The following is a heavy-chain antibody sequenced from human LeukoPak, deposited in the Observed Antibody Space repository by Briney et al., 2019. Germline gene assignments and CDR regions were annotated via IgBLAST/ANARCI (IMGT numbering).Heavy chain of an antibody. V-gene: IGHV3-49*04. D-gene: IGHD1-26*01. CDR1: GFTFGDYA. J-gene: IGHJ3*02. CDR3: TGDTTGSYPLEGAFDI. CDR2: IRSKAYGGTT. Sequence: GGSLRLSCTASGFTFGDYAMSWVRQAPGKGLEWVGFIRSKAYGGTTEYAASVKGRFTISRDDSKSIAYLQMNSLKTEDTAVYYCTGDTTGSYPLEGAFDIWGQGTMVTVSS.